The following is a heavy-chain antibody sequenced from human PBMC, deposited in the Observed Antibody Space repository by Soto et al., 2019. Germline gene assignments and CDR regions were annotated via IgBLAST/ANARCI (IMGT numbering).Heavy chain of an antibody. J-gene: IGHJ4*02. CDR1: GFTFSNAW. CDR2: IKSKTDGGTT. CDR3: TTDPPPGLVGATSH. V-gene: IGHV3-15*01. Sequence: EVQLVESGGGLVKPGGSLRLSCAASGFTFSNAWMSWVRQAPGKGLEWVGRIKSKTDGGTTDYAAPVKGSFTISRDHPTNTLYLQMNSLKTEDTAVYYCTTDPPPGLVGATSHWGQGTLVTVSS. D-gene: IGHD1-26*01.